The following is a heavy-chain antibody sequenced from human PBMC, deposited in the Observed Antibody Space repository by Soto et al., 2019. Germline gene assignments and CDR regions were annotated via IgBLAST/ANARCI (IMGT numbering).Heavy chain of an antibody. CDR3: DRVPSLPGCSSTRCYNPNWFDP. D-gene: IGHD2-2*01. CDR2: IYYSGST. J-gene: IGHJ5*02. V-gene: IGHV4-30-4*01. CDR1: GVSISSGDYY. Sequence: PSETLSLTCTVSGVSISSGDYYWSWIRQPPGKGLGWIGYIYYSGSTYDNPSLKSRVTISVDTSKNQFSLKLSSVTAADTAVYYCDRVPSLPGCSSTRCYNPNWFDPWGQGTLVTVSS.